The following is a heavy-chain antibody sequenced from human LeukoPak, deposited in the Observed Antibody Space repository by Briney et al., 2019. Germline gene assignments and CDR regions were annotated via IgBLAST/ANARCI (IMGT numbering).Heavy chain of an antibody. CDR2: VYPGDSDS. Sequence: GESLKISCKGSGYSFSAYWIAWVRQMPGKGMEWMGFVYPGDSDSRYRPSFHGQVTFSADKANSTAYLQWNSLKASDTAIYYCARHSPGWMVRPYCFDSWGQGTLVTVSS. J-gene: IGHJ4*02. V-gene: IGHV5-51*01. CDR3: ARHSPGWMVRPYCFDS. CDR1: GYSFSAYW. D-gene: IGHD3-10*01.